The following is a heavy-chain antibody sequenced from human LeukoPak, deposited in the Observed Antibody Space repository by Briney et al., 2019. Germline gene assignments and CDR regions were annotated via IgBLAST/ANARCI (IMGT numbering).Heavy chain of an antibody. D-gene: IGHD6-13*01. Sequence: GGSLRLSCAASGFTISSHWMHWVRQAPGKGLVWVSRINTDGSATSYADSVKGRFTISRDNAKNTVYLQMNSLRADDTAVYYCARVLIAATGGDYWGQGTLVTVFS. CDR2: INTDGSAT. CDR1: GFTISSHW. V-gene: IGHV3-74*01. CDR3: ARVLIAATGGDY. J-gene: IGHJ4*02.